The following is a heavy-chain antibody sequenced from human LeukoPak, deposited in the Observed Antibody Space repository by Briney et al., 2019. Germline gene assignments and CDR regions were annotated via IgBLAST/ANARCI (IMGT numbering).Heavy chain of an antibody. Sequence: SETLSLTCAVYGGSFSGYYWSWIRQPPGKGLEWIGEINHSGSTNYNPSLKSRVTISVDTSKNQFSLKLSSVTAADTAVYYCARMSSGWYRLFDYWGQGTLVTVSS. J-gene: IGHJ4*02. V-gene: IGHV4-34*01. CDR3: ARMSSGWYRLFDY. CDR1: GGSFSGYY. CDR2: INHSGST. D-gene: IGHD6-19*01.